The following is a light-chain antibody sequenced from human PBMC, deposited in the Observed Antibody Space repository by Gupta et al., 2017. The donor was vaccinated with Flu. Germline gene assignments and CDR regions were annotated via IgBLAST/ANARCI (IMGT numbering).Light chain of an antibody. J-gene: IGLJ3*02. CDR2: RDN. CDR1: SSNIGRDY. V-gene: IGLV1-47*01. Sequence: QSVLTQPPSASGTPGQRVTISCSGSSSNIGRDYVYWYQQFPGKAPKVLIYRDNQRPSGVPDRFSGSKSGTSASLAISGLRSEDEADYYCASWDDSLRVRVFGGGTKLTV. CDR3: ASWDDSLRVRV.